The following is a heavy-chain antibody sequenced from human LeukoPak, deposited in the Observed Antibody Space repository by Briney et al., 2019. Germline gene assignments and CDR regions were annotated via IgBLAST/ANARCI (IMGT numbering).Heavy chain of an antibody. V-gene: IGHV3-53*01. J-gene: IGHJ4*02. CDR3: ARVIVTVPGQSDYFDY. CDR2: IYRDGKT. Sequence: PGGSLRLSCAASGFSVSSSYMNWVRQAPGKGLEWVSIIYRDGKTFYADYVKGRFTISRDSSKNTLYLQMNSLRAEDTAVYSCARVIVTVPGQSDYFDYWGQGTLVTFSS. CDR1: GFSVSSSY. D-gene: IGHD2/OR15-2a*01.